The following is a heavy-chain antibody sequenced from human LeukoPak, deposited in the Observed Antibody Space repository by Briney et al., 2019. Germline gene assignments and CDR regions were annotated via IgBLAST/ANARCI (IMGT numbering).Heavy chain of an antibody. CDR2: IIPIFGTA. CDR1: GGTFSSYA. CDR3: ARDWYYYDSSGYYYALRY. V-gene: IGHV1-69*13. J-gene: IGHJ4*02. Sequence: SVKVSCKASGGTFSSYAISWVRQAPGQGLEWMGGIIPIFGTANYAQKFQGRVTITADESTSTTYMELSSLRSEDTAVYYCARDWYYYDSSGYYYALRYWGQGTLVTVSS. D-gene: IGHD3-22*01.